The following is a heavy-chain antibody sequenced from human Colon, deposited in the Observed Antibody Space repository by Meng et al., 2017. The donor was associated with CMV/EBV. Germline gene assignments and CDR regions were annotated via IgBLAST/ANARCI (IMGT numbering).Heavy chain of an antibody. Sequence: CVVSGGSFSGYYWSWIRQPPGKGLEWIGEINHSGSTNYNRSLKSRVIISLDTSKNQFSLKLNSVTAADTAVYYCARGGGSSNWPLTYWGQGTLVTVSS. CDR1: GGSFSGYY. V-gene: IGHV4-34*01. CDR2: INHSGST. CDR3: ARGGGSSNWPLTY. D-gene: IGHD6-13*01. J-gene: IGHJ4*02.